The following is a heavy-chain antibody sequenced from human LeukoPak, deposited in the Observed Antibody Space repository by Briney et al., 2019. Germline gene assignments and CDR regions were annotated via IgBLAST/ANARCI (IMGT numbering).Heavy chain of an antibody. J-gene: IGHJ4*02. D-gene: IGHD4-11*01. V-gene: IGHV1-18*01. CDR2: ISAYNGNT. CDR1: GYTFTSYG. CDR3: ARDSHYGNPPLFDY. Sequence: GASVTVSCKASGYTFTSYGISWVRQAPGQGLEWMGWISAYNGNTNYAQKLQGRVTMTTDTSTSTAYMELRSLRSDDTAVYYCARDSHYGNPPLFDYWGQGTLVTVSS.